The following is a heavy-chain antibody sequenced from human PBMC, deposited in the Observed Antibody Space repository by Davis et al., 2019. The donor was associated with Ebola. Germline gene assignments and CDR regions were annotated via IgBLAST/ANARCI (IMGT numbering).Heavy chain of an antibody. D-gene: IGHD4-11*01. CDR1: GFTFSSYS. J-gene: IGHJ6*03. Sequence: ESLKISCAASGFTFSSYSMNWVRQAPGKGLEWIGEINHSGSTNYNPSLKSRVTISVDTSKNQFSLKLSSVTAADTAVYYCAATVTIPGGYYYYMDVWGKGTTVTVSS. V-gene: IGHV4-34*08. CDR3: AATVTIPGGYYYYMDV. CDR2: INHSGST.